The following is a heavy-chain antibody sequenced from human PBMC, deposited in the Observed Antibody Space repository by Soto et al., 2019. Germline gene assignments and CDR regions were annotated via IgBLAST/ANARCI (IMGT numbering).Heavy chain of an antibody. CDR3: AKSRPNYYYYYGMDV. CDR2: IFYSGST. CDR1: GGSISSYY. Sequence: QVQLQESGPGLVKPSETLSLTCTVSGGSISSYYWSWIRQPPGKGLEWIGFIFYSGSTNYNPSLKRRVTISVDTSKNQFSLKLSSVTAADTAVYYCAKSRPNYYYYYGMDVWGQGTTVTVSS. V-gene: IGHV4-59*01. J-gene: IGHJ6*02.